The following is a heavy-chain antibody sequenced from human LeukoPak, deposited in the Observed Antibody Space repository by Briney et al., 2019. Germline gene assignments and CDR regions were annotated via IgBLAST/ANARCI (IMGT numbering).Heavy chain of an antibody. Sequence: SVKVSCKASGGTFSRYTISWVHQAPGQGLEWMGRIIPILGIANYAQKFQGRVTITADKSTSTAYMELSSLRSEDTAVYFCASQGPSSSCDYWGQGTLVTVSS. CDR3: ASQGPSSSCDY. J-gene: IGHJ4*02. D-gene: IGHD6-13*01. V-gene: IGHV1-69*02. CDR1: GGTFSRYT. CDR2: IIPILGIA.